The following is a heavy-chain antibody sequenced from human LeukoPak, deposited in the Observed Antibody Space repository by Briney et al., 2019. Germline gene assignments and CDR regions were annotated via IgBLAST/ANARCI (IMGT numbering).Heavy chain of an antibody. J-gene: IGHJ4*02. CDR3: ARVGLGARPFDY. CDR2: IYYSGST. D-gene: IGHD6-6*01. CDR1: GGSISSYY. Sequence: SETLSLTCTVSGGSISSYYWSWIRQPPGKGLEWIGYIYYSGSTNYNPSLKSRVTISVDTSKNQFSLKLSSVTAADTAVYYCARVGLGARPFDYWGQGTLVTVSS. V-gene: IGHV4-59*01.